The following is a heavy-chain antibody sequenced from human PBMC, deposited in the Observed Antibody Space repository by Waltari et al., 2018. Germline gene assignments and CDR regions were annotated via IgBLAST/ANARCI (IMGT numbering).Heavy chain of an antibody. Sequence: EVQLVESGGGLVQPGGSLSLFCAASGLTFSSHAMSWVRQAPGKGLEWVSAISGSGGSTYYADSVKGRFTISRDNSKNTLYLQMNSLRAEDTAVYYCAKFVGAINYYYYMDVWGKGTTVTVSS. D-gene: IGHD1-26*01. V-gene: IGHV3-23*04. J-gene: IGHJ6*03. CDR2: ISGSGGST. CDR3: AKFVGAINYYYYMDV. CDR1: GLTFSSHA.